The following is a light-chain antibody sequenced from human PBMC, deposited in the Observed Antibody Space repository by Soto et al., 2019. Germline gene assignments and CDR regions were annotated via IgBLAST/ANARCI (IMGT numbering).Light chain of an antibody. CDR3: QQTLNTFFT. V-gene: IGKV1-39*01. Sequence: IQLTQSPSSLSASVGGRVTITCRTSQNILNHLNWYQQKPGKVPKILIYGASTLHNGVPSRFSAGGSGSLFTLTISNLQPDDFATYYCQQTLNTFFTFGPGT. CDR2: GAS. CDR1: QNILNH. J-gene: IGKJ3*01.